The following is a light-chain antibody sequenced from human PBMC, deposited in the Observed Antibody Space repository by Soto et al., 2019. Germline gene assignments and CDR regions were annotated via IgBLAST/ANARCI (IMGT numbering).Light chain of an antibody. Sequence: QSVLTQPTSASGTPGQRVTISCSGSSSNIGSNTVSWYQQLPQRAPKLLIFSNNQRPSGVPDRFSGSKSGTSASLAISGLKSEDEADYYCATWADGLNSYVFGTGTKLTVL. CDR3: ATWADGLNSYV. V-gene: IGLV1-44*01. CDR1: SSNIGSNT. CDR2: SNN. J-gene: IGLJ1*01.